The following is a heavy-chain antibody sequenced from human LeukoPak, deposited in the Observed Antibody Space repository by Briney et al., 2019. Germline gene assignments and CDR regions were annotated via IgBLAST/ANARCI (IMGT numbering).Heavy chain of an antibody. V-gene: IGHV3-21*01. J-gene: IGHJ4*02. D-gene: IGHD6-19*01. CDR1: GFTFSSYS. CDR3: ARDQRDSGCLDY. Sequence: GGSLRLSCAASGFTFSSYSVNWVRQAPGKGLEWVSSISSSRSYIYYADSMKGRFTISRDNAKNSLYLQMNSLRAEDTAVYYCARDQRDSGCLDYWGQGTLVTVSS. CDR2: ISSSRSYI.